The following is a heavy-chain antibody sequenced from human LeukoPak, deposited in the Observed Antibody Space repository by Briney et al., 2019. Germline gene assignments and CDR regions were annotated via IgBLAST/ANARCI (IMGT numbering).Heavy chain of an antibody. CDR3: ALRDDGSTSIDY. D-gene: IGHD2-15*01. J-gene: IGHJ4*02. Sequence: PSETLSLTCAVSGYSISSGHYWAWIRQPPGKGLEWVAAIYHSGSTYYKPSLKTRLTISMDTSKNQFSLRLTSVTAADTAVYYCALRDDGSTSIDYWGQGTLVTVSS. CDR2: IYHSGST. V-gene: IGHV4-38-2*01. CDR1: GYSISSGHY.